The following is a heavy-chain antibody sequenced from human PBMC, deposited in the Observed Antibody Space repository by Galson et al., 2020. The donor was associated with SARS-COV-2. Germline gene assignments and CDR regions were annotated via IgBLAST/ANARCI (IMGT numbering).Heavy chain of an antibody. V-gene: IGHV3-33*01. CDR3: ARDRGVGTTDTGDY. J-gene: IGHJ4*02. CDR1: GFTFSSYG. D-gene: IGHD1-26*01. Sequence: GESLKISCAASGFTFSSYGMHWVGQAPGKGLEWVAVIWYDGSNKYYADSVKGRFTISRDNSKNTLYLQMNSLRAEDTAVYYCARDRGVGTTDTGDYWGQGTLVTVSS. CDR2: IWYDGSNK.